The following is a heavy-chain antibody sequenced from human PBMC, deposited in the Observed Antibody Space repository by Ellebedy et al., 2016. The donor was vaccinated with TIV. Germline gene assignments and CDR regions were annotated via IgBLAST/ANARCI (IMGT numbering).Heavy chain of an antibody. Sequence: PGGSLRLSCAVSGLSFTGHYMDWVRQAPGKGLEWVGSARNKDNGYTREYAASVKCRFTVSRDDSKNSLYLQLSSLKTEDTAVYYCASFLHYYESGGIKGGLYDYWGQGTLVTVSS. D-gene: IGHD3-22*01. J-gene: IGHJ4*02. CDR3: ASFLHYYESGGIKGGLYDY. V-gene: IGHV3-72*01. CDR1: GLSFTGHY. CDR2: ARNKDNGYTR.